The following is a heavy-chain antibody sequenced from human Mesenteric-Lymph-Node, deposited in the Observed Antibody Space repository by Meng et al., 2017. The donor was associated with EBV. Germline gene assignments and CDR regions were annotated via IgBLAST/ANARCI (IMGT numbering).Heavy chain of an antibody. CDR2: IYHSGST. V-gene: IGHV4-30-2*01. CDR3: ARVAGSNYGSGSYYFDY. J-gene: IGHJ4*02. D-gene: IGHD3-10*01. Sequence: FVKPSQTLPVTCAGAGGSISSGGYSGSWIRQPPGKGLEWIGYIYHSGSTYYNPSLKSRVTISVDRSENQFSLKLSSVTAADTAVYYCARVAGSNYGSGSYYFDYWGQRTLVTVSS. CDR1: GGSISSGGYS.